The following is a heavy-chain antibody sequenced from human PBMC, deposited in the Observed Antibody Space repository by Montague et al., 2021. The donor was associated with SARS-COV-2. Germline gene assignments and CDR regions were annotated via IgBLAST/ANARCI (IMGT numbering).Heavy chain of an antibody. D-gene: IGHD2-21*01. CDR3: ARDRDWDDWCGMDV. V-gene: IGHV3-48*03. CDR1: GSIFGSYE. Sequence: SLRLSCAASGSIFGSYEMNWVRQAPGKGLERISYISSSGGGSTKHYTDSVKGRFTISRDNAKNSLYLQMNSLRVEDTAIYYCARDRDWDDWCGMDVWGQGTTVTVSS. J-gene: IGHJ6*02. CDR2: ISSSGGGSTK.